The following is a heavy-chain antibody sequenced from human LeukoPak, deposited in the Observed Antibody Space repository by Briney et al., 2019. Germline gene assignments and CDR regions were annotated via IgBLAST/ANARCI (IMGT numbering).Heavy chain of an antibody. D-gene: IGHD6-13*01. Sequence: GGSLRLPCAASGFTFSGSAMHWVRQASGKGLEWVGRIRSKANSYATAYAASVKGRFTISRDDSKNTAYLQMNSLKTEDTAVYYCSNIAAAGNWGQGTLDTVSS. J-gene: IGHJ4*02. CDR1: GFTFSGSA. CDR2: IRSKANSYAT. V-gene: IGHV3-73*01. CDR3: SNIAAAGN.